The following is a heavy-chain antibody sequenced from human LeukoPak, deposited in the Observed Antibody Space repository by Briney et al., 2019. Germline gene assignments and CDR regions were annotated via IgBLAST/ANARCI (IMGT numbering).Heavy chain of an antibody. J-gene: IGHJ6*03. CDR1: GFTFSRYW. D-gene: IGHD3-16*02. CDR3: ARVIPYYYYMDV. CDR2: INSDESRT. V-gene: IGHV3-74*01. Sequence: GGSLRLSCAASGFTFSRYWMHWVRQAPGKGLVWVSGINSDESRTIYADSVKGRFTISRDNAKNTLYLQMNSLRAEDTAVYYCARVIPYYYYMDVWGKGTTVTVSS.